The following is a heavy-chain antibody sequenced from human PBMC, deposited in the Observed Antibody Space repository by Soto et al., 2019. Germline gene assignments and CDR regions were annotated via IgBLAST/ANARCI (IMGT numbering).Heavy chain of an antibody. CDR3: ARDGGMTTVTTYRHFDY. V-gene: IGHV1-18*01. D-gene: IGHD4-17*01. CDR1: RYTFTSYA. J-gene: IGHJ4*02. CDR2: ISAYNGNT. Sequence: ASVKVSCKASRYTFTSYAMNWVRQAPGQGLEWMGWISAYNGNTNYAQKLQGRVTMTTDTSTSTAYMELRSLRSDDTAVYYCARDGGMTTVTTYRHFDYWGQGTLVTVSS.